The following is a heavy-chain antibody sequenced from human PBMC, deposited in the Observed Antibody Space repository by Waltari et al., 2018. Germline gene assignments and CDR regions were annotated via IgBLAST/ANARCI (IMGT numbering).Heavy chain of an antibody. D-gene: IGHD1-20*01. Sequence: EVQLLESGGDLVQPGGSLRPSGAASGIHFSNYAINWARLAPGTGLEWVSAITVGDDTYYAESVKGRFTISRDTSKDTVHLQMNGLRAEDTAVYYCATPFYNWDDPLHSWGQGTLVTVSS. CDR1: GIHFSNYA. V-gene: IGHV3-23*01. CDR2: ITVGDDT. J-gene: IGHJ4*02. CDR3: ATPFYNWDDPLHS.